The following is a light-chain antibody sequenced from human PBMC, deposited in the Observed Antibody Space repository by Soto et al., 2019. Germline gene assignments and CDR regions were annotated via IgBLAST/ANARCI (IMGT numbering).Light chain of an antibody. CDR2: GAS. CDR1: QSLSTNY. V-gene: IGKV3-20*01. CDR3: QQYGDSPPT. Sequence: EIVLTQSPGTLSLSPGERATLSCRASQSLSTNYLAWYQRKPGQAPRLLIYGASSRATDIPRRFSGSGSGTDFPLTITRLEPEDFALYYCQQYGDSPPTFGQGTKVEIK. J-gene: IGKJ1*01.